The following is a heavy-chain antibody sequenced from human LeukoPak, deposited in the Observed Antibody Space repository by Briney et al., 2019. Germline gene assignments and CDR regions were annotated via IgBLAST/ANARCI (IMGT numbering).Heavy chain of an antibody. D-gene: IGHD3-10*01. V-gene: IGHV3-23*01. CDR3: AKDRPTYGSGSPIDF. J-gene: IGHJ4*02. CDR2: VTGGGGST. CDR1: GFMFSSFA. Sequence: GGSLRLSCAASGFMFSSFAMNWVRQAPGKGLEWLSAVTGGGGSTYYADSVKGRFTISRDDSRNTLYLQLNSLRAEDTALYFCAKDRPTYGSGSPIDFWGQGTLVTVSS.